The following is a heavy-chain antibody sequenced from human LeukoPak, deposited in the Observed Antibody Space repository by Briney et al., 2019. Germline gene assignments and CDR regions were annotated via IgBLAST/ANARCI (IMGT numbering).Heavy chain of an antibody. CDR2: TTSSGGST. CDR1: GFSFSSYV. J-gene: IGHJ4*02. V-gene: IGHV3-64*01. D-gene: IGHD1-26*01. CDR3: VRVGGAAYDY. Sequence: GGSLRLSCAVSGFSFSSYVMHWVRQAPGKGLEYVSATTSSGGSTYYAKSVKGRFTISRDNSKNTLYLQMGSLRAEDMAVYYCVRVGGAAYDYWGQGTLVTVSS.